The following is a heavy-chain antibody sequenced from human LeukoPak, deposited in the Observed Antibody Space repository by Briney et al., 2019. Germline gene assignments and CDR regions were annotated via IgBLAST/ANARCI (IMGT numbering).Heavy chain of an antibody. CDR2: INPNSGGT. V-gene: IGHV1-2*02. J-gene: IGHJ6*03. CDR3: ARGVEPLNLYYMDV. D-gene: IGHD1-26*01. Sequence: RGASVKVSCKASGYPFTGYYMHWVRQAPGQGLEWMAWINPNSGGTNYAQKFQGRVTVTRDTSISTAYMELSRLRSDDTAVYYCARGVEPLNLYYMDVWGKGTTVTVSS. CDR1: GYPFTGYY.